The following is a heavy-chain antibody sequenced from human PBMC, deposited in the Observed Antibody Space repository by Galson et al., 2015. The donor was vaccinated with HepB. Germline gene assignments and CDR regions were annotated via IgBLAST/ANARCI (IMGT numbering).Heavy chain of an antibody. CDR1: GGSISSSSYY. D-gene: IGHD6-19*01. V-gene: IGHV4-39*01. CDR3: ARHSGYSSGWEKTWFDP. CDR2: IYYSGST. J-gene: IGHJ5*02. Sequence: SLTCTVSGGSISSSSYYWGWIRQPPGKGLEWIGSIYYSGSTYYNPSLKSRVTISVDTSKNQFSLKLSSVTAADTAVYYCARHSGYSSGWEKTWFDPWGQGTLVTVSS.